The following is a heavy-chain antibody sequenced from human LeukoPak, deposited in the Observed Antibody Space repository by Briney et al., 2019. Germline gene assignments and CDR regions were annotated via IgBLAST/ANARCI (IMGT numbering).Heavy chain of an antibody. CDR2: INHSGST. Sequence: SGTLSLTCAVSGGSISSSNWWSWVRQPPGKGLEWIGEINHSGSTNYNPSLKSRVTISVDTSKNQFSLKLSSVTAADTAVYYCARKRGYCSSTSCYVNWFDPWGQGTLVTVSS. CDR3: ARKRGYCSSTSCYVNWFDP. D-gene: IGHD2-2*01. V-gene: IGHV4-4*02. J-gene: IGHJ5*02. CDR1: GGSISSSNW.